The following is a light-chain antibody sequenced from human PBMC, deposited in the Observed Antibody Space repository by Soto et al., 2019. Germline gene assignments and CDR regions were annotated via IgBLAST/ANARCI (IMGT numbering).Light chain of an antibody. J-gene: IGKJ4*01. V-gene: IGKV3-11*01. CDR2: DAS. CDR3: QQRGSWPLT. Sequence: EIVLTQSPATLSLSPGESATLSCRAGQSVGTSLAWYQQKTGQAPRLLIYDASNRATGIPARFSGSGSGTDFTLTISSLEPEDFAVYYCQQRGSWPLTFGGGTKVEFK. CDR1: QSVGTS.